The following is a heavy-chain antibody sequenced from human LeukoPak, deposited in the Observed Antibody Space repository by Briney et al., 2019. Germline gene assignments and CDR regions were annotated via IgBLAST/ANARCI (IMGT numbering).Heavy chain of an antibody. CDR1: GFTFSSYA. Sequence: GGSLRLSCAASGFTFSSYAMSWVRQAPGKGLEWVSAISGSGGSTYYADSVKGRFTISRDNSKNTLYLQMNGLRAEDTAVYYCARDVVWLGAGAYYYYGMDVWGQGTTVTVSS. V-gene: IGHV3-23*01. CDR2: ISGSGGST. CDR3: ARDVVWLGAGAYYYYGMDV. J-gene: IGHJ6*02. D-gene: IGHD3-10*01.